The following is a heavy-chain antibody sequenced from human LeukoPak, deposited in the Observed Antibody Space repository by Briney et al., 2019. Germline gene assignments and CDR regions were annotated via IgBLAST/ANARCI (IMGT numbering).Heavy chain of an antibody. D-gene: IGHD2-15*01. CDR2: IIPIFGTA. V-gene: IGHV1-69*05. CDR1: GGTFSSYA. J-gene: IGHJ4*02. CDR3: ARDXRYCXXXXXTLXXX. Sequence: SVKVSCKASGGTFSSYAISWVRQAPGQGLEWMGRIIPIFGTANYAQKFQGRVTITTDESTSTAYMELSSLRSEDTAVYNCARDXRYCXXXXXTLXXXWGQGTLVTVSS.